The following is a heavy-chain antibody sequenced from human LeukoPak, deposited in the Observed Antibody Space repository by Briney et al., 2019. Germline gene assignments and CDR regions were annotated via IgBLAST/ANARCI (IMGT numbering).Heavy chain of an antibody. CDR3: ARVWYSSGWPSYWYFDL. Sequence: GGSLRLSCAASGFTFTNAWMSWVRQAPGKGLEWVGRIKSKSDGGTTDYVAAVKGRFTISRDDSKNTLYLQMNSLRAEDTAVYYCARVWYSSGWPSYWYFDLWGRGTLVTVSS. D-gene: IGHD6-19*01. CDR2: IKSKSDGGTT. V-gene: IGHV3-15*01. CDR1: GFTFTNAW. J-gene: IGHJ2*01.